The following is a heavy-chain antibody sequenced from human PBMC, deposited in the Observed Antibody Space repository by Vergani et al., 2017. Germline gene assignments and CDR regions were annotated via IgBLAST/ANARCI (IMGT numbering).Heavy chain of an antibody. CDR3: ARAPIGDYFLDF. CDR2: IYSGGST. CDR1: GFTVSSNY. Sequence: EVQLVETGGGLIQPGGSLRLSCAASGFTVSSNYMSWVRQAPGKGLEWVSVIYSGGSTYYADSVKGRFTISRDNSKNTLNLQMNSLRAEDTAVYYCARAPIGDYFLDFWGQGTLVTVAS. D-gene: IGHD4-17*01. J-gene: IGHJ4*02. V-gene: IGHV3-53*05.